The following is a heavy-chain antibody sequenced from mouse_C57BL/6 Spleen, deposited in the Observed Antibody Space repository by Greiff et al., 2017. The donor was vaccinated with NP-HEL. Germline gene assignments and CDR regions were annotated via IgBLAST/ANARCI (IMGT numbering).Heavy chain of an antibody. J-gene: IGHJ4*01. Sequence: EVQLVESGGGLVQPKGSLKLSCAASGFTFNTYAMHWVRQAPGKGLEWVARIRRKSSNYATYYADSVKDRFTISRDDSQSMLYLQMNNLKTEDTAMYYCVDDYDGAMDYWGQGTSVTVSS. CDR1: GFTFNTYA. CDR2: IRRKSSNYAT. V-gene: IGHV10-3*01. D-gene: IGHD2-4*01. CDR3: VDDYDGAMDY.